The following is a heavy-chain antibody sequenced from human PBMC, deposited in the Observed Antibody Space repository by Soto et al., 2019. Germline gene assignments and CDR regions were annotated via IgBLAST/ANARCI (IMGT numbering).Heavy chain of an antibody. CDR3: AKEILLARGYSSGWSAIDY. J-gene: IGHJ4*02. Sequence: QVQLVESGGGVVQPGRSLRLSCAASGFTFSSYGMHWVRQAPGKGLEWVAVISYDGSNKYYADSVKGRFTISRDNSKNTLYLQMNSLRAEDTAVYYCAKEILLARGYSSGWSAIDYWGQGTLVTVSS. CDR1: GFTFSSYG. CDR2: ISYDGSNK. D-gene: IGHD6-19*01. V-gene: IGHV3-30*18.